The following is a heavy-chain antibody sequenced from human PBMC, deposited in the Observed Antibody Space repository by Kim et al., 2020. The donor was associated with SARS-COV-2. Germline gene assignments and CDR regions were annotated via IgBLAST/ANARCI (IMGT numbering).Heavy chain of an antibody. V-gene: IGHV4-34*01. CDR1: GGSFSGYY. Sequence: SETLSLTCAVYGGSFSGYYWSWIRQPPGKGLEWIGEIYHSGTTKYNPSLKSRVTISLDTAKNQFSLKLSSVTAADTAVYFCARSLSHAPSSFWVRFDPWGQGTLVTVSS. CDR3: ARSLSHAPSSFWVRFDP. CDR2: IYHSGTT. D-gene: IGHD6-13*01. J-gene: IGHJ5*02.